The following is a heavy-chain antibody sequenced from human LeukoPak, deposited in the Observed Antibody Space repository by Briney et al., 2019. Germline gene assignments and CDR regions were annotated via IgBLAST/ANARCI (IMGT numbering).Heavy chain of an antibody. CDR1: GFTFSNYD. CDR2: IWYDGINK. J-gene: IGHJ4*02. Sequence: GGSLRLSCAASGFTFSNYDGDWASQDPGKGWEWVAVIWYDGINKYYVDSVKVRFTISRDISKNTLYLKMNSLSAEDTAVYYCARHSYNCGFDYWGQGTLVTVSS. V-gene: IGHV3-33*01. D-gene: IGHD5-24*01. CDR3: ARHSYNCGFDY.